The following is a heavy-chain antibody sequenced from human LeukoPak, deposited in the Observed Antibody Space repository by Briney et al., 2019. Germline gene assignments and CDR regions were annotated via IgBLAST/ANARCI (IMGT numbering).Heavy chain of an antibody. J-gene: IGHJ4*02. Sequence: GGSLRLSCAASGFTFTTYWMHWVRQAPGKGLVWLSRINSDGSSTTYADPVKGRFTISRDNAKNTLYLQMNSLRAEDTAVYYCARDRGKYDSWYYFDYWGQGTLVTVSS. D-gene: IGHD3-22*01. CDR2: INSDGSST. CDR3: ARDRGKYDSWYYFDY. CDR1: GFTFTTYW. V-gene: IGHV3-74*03.